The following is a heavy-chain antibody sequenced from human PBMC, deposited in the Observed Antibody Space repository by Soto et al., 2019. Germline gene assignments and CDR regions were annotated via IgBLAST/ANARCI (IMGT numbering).Heavy chain of an antibody. V-gene: IGHV1-69*02. J-gene: IGHJ5*02. CDR1: GGTFSSYT. D-gene: IGHD2-15*01. CDR2: IIPNLGKA. Sequence: SVKVSCKASGGTFSSYTISWVRQAPGQGLEWMGRIIPNLGKANYAQKFQGRATMTTDTSTSTAYMELRSLRSEDTAVYYCASGSCSGGSCYHSWARLDPWGQGTLVTVSS. CDR3: ASGSCSGGSCYHSWARLDP.